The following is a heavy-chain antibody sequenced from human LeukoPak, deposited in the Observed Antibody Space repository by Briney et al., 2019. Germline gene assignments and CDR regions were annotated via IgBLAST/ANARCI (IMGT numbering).Heavy chain of an antibody. V-gene: IGHV4-34*01. CDR1: GGSFSGYY. D-gene: IGHD5-24*01. Sequence: PSETLSLSCGVYGGSFSGYYWSWIRQPPGKGLEWIGEINPRGSANYNPSLKSRVTLSADTSKNQFSLTLNSVTAADTAVYYCARRRLGYYFDYWGQGTLVTVSS. CDR2: INPRGSA. J-gene: IGHJ4*02. CDR3: ARRRLGYYFDY.